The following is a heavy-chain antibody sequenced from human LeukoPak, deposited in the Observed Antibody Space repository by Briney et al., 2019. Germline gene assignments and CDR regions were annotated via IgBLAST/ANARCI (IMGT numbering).Heavy chain of an antibody. D-gene: IGHD3-16*02. V-gene: IGHV3-74*01. Sequence: QTGGSLRLSCAASGFTFSSYWMHWVRQAPGKGLVWVSRINSDGSSTSYADSVKGRFTISRDNAKNTLYLQMNSLRAEDTAVYHCARASPQVIDTRGMDVWGQGTTVTVSS. CDR2: INSDGSST. CDR1: GFTFSSYW. CDR3: ARASPQVIDTRGMDV. J-gene: IGHJ6*02.